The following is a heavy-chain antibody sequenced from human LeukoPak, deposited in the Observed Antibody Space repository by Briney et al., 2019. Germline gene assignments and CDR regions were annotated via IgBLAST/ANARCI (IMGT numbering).Heavy chain of an antibody. CDR3: ARRAPGYCSGGSCYGYYFDY. CDR2: ISAYNGNT. D-gene: IGHD2-15*01. Sequence: GSVKVSCKASGYTFTSYGISWVRQAPGQGLEWMGWISAYNGNTNYAQKLQGRVTMTTDTSTSTAYMELRSLRSDDTAVYYCARRAPGYCSGGSCYGYYFDYWGQGTLVTVSS. CDR1: GYTFTSYG. J-gene: IGHJ4*02. V-gene: IGHV1-18*01.